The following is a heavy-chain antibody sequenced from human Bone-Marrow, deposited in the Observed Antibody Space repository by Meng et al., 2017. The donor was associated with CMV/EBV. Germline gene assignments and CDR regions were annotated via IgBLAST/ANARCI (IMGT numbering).Heavy chain of an antibody. D-gene: IGHD3-9*01. V-gene: IGHV3-23*01. CDR1: GFTFTTYA. CDR2: ISDSGAKT. Sequence: GESLKISCAASGFTFTTYALSRVRQAPGKGLEWVSAISDSGAKTYYADSVRGRFTVSRDNSKNTLYLQMNSLRAEDTAVYYCVKEFGNFDVIGYSNCFDYWGQGTTVTVSS. J-gene: IGHJ4*03. CDR3: VKEFGNFDVIGYSNCFDY.